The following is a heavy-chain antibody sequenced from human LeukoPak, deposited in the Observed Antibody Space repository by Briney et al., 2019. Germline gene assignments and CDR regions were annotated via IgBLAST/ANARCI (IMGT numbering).Heavy chain of an antibody. CDR3: ARHSLAVAGTGYFDY. D-gene: IGHD6-19*01. CDR2: THYSGST. Sequence: SSETLSLTCTVSGGSISGYYWSWLRQPPGKGLEWIGYTHYSGSTSYNPSPKSRVTISVDTSKNQFSLKLTSVTAADTAVYYCARHSLAVAGTGYFDYWGQGTLVTVSS. J-gene: IGHJ4*02. V-gene: IGHV4-59*08. CDR1: GGSISGYY.